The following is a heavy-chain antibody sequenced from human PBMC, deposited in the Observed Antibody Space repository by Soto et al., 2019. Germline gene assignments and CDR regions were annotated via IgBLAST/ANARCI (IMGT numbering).Heavy chain of an antibody. CDR2: INPNSGGT. V-gene: IGHV1-2*04. Sequence: ASVKVSCKASGYTFTGYYMHWVRQAPGQGLEWMGWINPNSGGTNYAQKIQGWVTMTRDTSISTAYMELSRLRSDDTAVYYCARGSRIARGYSGYDMTTVTTFLFDYWGQGTLVTVSS. CDR1: GYTFTGYY. D-gene: IGHD5-12*01. CDR3: ARGSRIARGYSGYDMTTVTTFLFDY. J-gene: IGHJ4*02.